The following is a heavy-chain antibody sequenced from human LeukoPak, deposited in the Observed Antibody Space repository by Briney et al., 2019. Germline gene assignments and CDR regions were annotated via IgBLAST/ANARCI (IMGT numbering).Heavy chain of an antibody. CDR1: GGSFSGYY. Sequence: PSETLSLTCAVYGGSFSGYYWSWIRQPPGKGLEWIGEINHSGSTNYNPSLKSRVTISVDTSKNQFSLKLSSVTAADTAVYYCASSGRDAFDIWGQGTMVTVSS. V-gene: IGHV4-34*01. CDR3: ASSGRDAFDI. CDR2: INHSGST. J-gene: IGHJ3*02. D-gene: IGHD6-19*01.